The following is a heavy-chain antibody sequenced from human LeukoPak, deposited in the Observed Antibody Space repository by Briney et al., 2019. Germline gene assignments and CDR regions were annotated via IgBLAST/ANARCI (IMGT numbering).Heavy chain of an antibody. J-gene: IGHJ4*02. V-gene: IGHV7-4-1*02. CDR3: ARDGFWISGYPLSDY. CDR1: GYTFISYA. Sequence: ASVKVSRKASGYTFISYAMNWVRQAPGQGLEWMGWINTNTANPTYAQGFTGRFVFSLDTSVSTAYLQISSLKAEDTAVYYCARDGFWISGYPLSDYWGQGTLVTVSS. CDR2: INTNTANP. D-gene: IGHD5-12*01.